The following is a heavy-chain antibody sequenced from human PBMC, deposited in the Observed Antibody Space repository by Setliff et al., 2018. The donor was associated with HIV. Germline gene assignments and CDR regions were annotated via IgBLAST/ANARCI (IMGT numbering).Heavy chain of an antibody. CDR1: GGSFSSYY. CDR2: INHSGST. V-gene: IGHV4-34*01. D-gene: IGHD6-19*01. J-gene: IGHJ6*03. CDR3: ARVPGYSSGTSYMDV. Sequence: SETLSLTCAVYGGSFSSYYWSWNRQPPGKGLEWIGEINHSGSTNYNPSLKSRVTISVDTSKNKFSLKLRSVTAADRAVYYCARVPGYSSGTSYMDVWGKGTTGTVSS.